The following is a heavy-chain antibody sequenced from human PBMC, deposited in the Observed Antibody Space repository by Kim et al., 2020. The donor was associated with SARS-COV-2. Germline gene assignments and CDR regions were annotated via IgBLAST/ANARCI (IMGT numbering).Heavy chain of an antibody. CDR1: GFTFSSYW. D-gene: IGHD6-13*01. Sequence: GGSLRLSCAASGFTFSSYWMHWVRQAPGRGLAWVSRINSDGSNIAYADAVKGRFTISRDNAKNTLYLQMDSLRADDTAIYFCAGDTSWYNFDYWGQGTLVTVSS. CDR2: INSDGSNI. V-gene: IGHV3-74*01. J-gene: IGHJ4*02. CDR3: AGDTSWYNFDY.